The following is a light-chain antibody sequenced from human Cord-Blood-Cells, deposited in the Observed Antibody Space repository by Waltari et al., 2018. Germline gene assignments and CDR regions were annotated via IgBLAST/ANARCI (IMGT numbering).Light chain of an antibody. CDR1: SSDVGSYNL. CDR3: CSYAGSSTWV. V-gene: IGLV2-23*01. Sequence: QSALTQPASVSGSPGQSITISCTGTSSDVGSYNLVSWYQQHPGKAPKLMIYEGSKRPSGLSNRFSGSKSDNTAALTISGLQAEDESDYYCCSYAGSSTWVFGGGTKLTVL. J-gene: IGLJ3*02. CDR2: EGS.